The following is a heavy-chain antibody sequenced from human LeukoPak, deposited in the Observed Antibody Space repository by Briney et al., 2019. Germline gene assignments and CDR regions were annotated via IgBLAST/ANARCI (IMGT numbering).Heavy chain of an antibody. CDR2: IYYSGST. J-gene: IGHJ4*02. Sequence: SSETLSLTCTVSGGSISSSSYYWGWIRQPPGKGLECIGSIYYSGSTYYNPSLKSRVTISVDTSKNRFSLRLSSVTAADTAVFFCARLPERSDLLPSYASSFDWWGQGTLVTVSS. CDR1: GGSISSSSYY. V-gene: IGHV4-39*01. D-gene: IGHD3-9*01. CDR3: ARLPERSDLLPSYASSFDW.